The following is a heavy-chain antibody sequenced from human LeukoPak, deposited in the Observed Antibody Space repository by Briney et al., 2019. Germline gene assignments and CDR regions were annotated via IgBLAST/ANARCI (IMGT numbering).Heavy chain of an antibody. CDR1: GYTFTGYY. CDR3: ARKYYGSGSYMGPIDY. CDR2: INPNSGGT. Sequence: GASVRVSCKASGYTFTGYYMHWVRQAPGQGLEWVGWINPNSGGTNYAQKFQGRVTMTRDTSISTAYMELSRLRSDDTAVYYCARKYYGSGSYMGPIDYWGQGTLVTVSS. V-gene: IGHV1-2*02. D-gene: IGHD3-10*01. J-gene: IGHJ4*02.